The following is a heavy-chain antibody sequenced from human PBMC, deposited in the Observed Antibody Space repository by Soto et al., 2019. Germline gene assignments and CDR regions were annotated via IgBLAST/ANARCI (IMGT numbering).Heavy chain of an antibody. CDR3: AREVHGYCSSISCSPVHAFDI. J-gene: IGHJ3*02. V-gene: IGHV1-69*13. D-gene: IGHD2-2*03. CDR1: GGTFPSYA. Sequence: SVKVSCKASGGTFPSYAIIWARQAPGQGLEWMGGIIPIFGTANYAQKFQGRVTITADESTSTAYMELSSLRSEDTAVYYCAREVHGYCSSISCSPVHAFDIWGQGTMVTVSS. CDR2: IIPIFGTA.